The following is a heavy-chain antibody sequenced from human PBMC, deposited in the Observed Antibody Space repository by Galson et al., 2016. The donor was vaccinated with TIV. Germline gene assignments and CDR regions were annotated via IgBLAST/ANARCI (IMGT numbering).Heavy chain of an antibody. D-gene: IGHD3-10*01. CDR1: GFAFSRYS. Sequence: SLRLSCAASGFAFSRYSMNWVRQAPGKGLEWISYISSSSSTIYYVDSVKGRFTVSRDNAKNSLYLQMDSPRADDTAVYYCYGSGSYYPLAYWGQGTLVIVSS. CDR3: YGSGSYYPLAY. CDR2: ISSSSSTI. V-gene: IGHV3-48*04. J-gene: IGHJ4*02.